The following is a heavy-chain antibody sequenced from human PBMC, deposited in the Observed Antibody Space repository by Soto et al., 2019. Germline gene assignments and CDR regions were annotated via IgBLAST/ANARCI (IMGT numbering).Heavy chain of an antibody. CDR3: AKGQEWLPQYNWFDP. V-gene: IGHV1-18*01. D-gene: IGHD3-3*01. CDR2: ISAYNGNT. CDR1: GYTFTSYG. J-gene: IGHJ5*02. Sequence: ASVKVSCKASGYTFTSYGISWVRQAPGQGLEWMGWISAYNGNTNYAQKLQGRVTMTTDTSKNTLYLQMNSLRAEDTAVYYCAKGQEWLPQYNWFDPWGQGTLVTVSS.